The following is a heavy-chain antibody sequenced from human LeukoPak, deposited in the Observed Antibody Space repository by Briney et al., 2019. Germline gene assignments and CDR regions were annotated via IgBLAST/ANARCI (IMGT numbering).Heavy chain of an antibody. CDR3: ARAGMDYDSSGYYY. D-gene: IGHD3-22*01. Sequence: PGGSLRLSCAVSGFTFSSYGMHWVRQAPGKGLEWVAVIWSAGSNKYYADPVKGRFTISRDNSKNTLYLQMNSLRAEDTAVYYCARAGMDYDSSGYYYWGQGTLVTVSS. J-gene: IGHJ4*02. V-gene: IGHV3-33*01. CDR1: GFTFSSYG. CDR2: IWSAGSNK.